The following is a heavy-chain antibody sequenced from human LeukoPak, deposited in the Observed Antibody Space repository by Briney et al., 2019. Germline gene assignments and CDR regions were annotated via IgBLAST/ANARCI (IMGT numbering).Heavy chain of an antibody. J-gene: IGHJ4*02. CDR3: ARFVGGTVDY. V-gene: IGHV5-10-1*01. Sequence: GESLTISCKGSGYNFTSSWISWVRQMPGKGLEWMGRIDPSDSYTNYSPSFQGHVTISADKSASSAYLQWSSLKASDTAMYYCARFVGGTVDYWGQGTLVTVSS. CDR1: GYNFTSSW. CDR2: IDPSDSYT. D-gene: IGHD1-26*01.